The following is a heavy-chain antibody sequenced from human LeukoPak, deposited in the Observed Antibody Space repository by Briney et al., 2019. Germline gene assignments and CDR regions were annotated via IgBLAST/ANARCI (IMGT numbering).Heavy chain of an antibody. CDR1: GGSISSYY. D-gene: IGHD6-19*01. V-gene: IGHV4-59*01. Sequence: SETLSLTCTVSGGSISSYYWSWIRQTPGKGLEWLGYIYYSGTTHYNPSLRSPAAISLDPSKNQFSLKLSSVTAADTAVYYCAKGAPPFSSGWYTYYFAYWGQGTLVTVSS. CDR2: IYYSGTT. J-gene: IGHJ4*02. CDR3: AKGAPPFSSGWYTYYFAY.